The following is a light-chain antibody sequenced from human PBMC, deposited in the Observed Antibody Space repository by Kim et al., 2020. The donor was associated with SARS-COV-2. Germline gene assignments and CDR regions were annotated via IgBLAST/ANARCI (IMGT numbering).Light chain of an antibody. CDR1: KLGDKY. CDR3: RAWDSSTYV. J-gene: IGLJ1*01. V-gene: IGLV3-1*01. Sequence: VAPGQTASITCSGDKLGDKYACWYQQKPGQSPVLVIYQDSKRPSGIPERFSGSNSGNTATLTISGTQAMDEADYYCRAWDSSTYVFGAGTKVTVL. CDR2: QDS.